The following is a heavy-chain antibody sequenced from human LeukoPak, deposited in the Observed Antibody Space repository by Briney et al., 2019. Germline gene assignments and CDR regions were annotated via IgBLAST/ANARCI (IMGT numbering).Heavy chain of an antibody. CDR1: GFTFNTYT. CDR2: ISGSSGII. D-gene: IGHD6-25*01. CDR3: ARDGQRLAPYAMDV. J-gene: IGHJ6*02. V-gene: IGHV3-48*01. Sequence: PGGSLRLSCAASGFTFNTYTMNWVRQAPGKGLEWVSYISGSSGIIDYADSVRGRFTISRDNAKNSLYLQMNSLRVEDTAVYYCARDGQRLAPYAMDVWGQGTTITVSS.